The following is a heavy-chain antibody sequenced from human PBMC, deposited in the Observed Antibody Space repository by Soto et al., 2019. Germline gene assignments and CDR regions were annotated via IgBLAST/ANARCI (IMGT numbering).Heavy chain of an antibody. Sequence: EAQLVESGGGFVQPGRSLRLSCAGSGFIFDDFAIHWVRQAPGKGLEWVSGISWNSDSIGYADSVKGRFTISRDNANNSLYLPMNRLRVEDTALYYCTKVGGLYDFWSGPLHFDLWGQGTLVTVSS. CDR3: TKVGGLYDFWSGPLHFDL. CDR2: ISWNSDSI. CDR1: GFIFDDFA. J-gene: IGHJ4*02. D-gene: IGHD3-3*01. V-gene: IGHV3-9*01.